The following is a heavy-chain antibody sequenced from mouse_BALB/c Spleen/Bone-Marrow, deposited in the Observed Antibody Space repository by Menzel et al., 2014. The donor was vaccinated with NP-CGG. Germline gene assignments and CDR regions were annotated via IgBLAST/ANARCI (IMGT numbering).Heavy chain of an antibody. J-gene: IGHJ2*01. V-gene: IGHV14-3*02. Sequence: EVQLQQSGAELVKPGASVKLSCTASGFNIEDIYMHWVKQRPEQGLEWIGRIDPANGDTKYDPKFQGKATITADTSSNTAYLQLSSLTSEDTAVYYCARDYGPFDYWGQGTTLTVSS. CDR1: GFNIEDIY. D-gene: IGHD1-2*01. CDR3: ARDYGPFDY. CDR2: IDPANGDT.